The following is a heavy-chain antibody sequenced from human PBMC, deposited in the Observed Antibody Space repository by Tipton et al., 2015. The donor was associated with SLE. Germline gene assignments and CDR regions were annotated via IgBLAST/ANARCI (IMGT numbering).Heavy chain of an antibody. CDR1: GFTFSSYW. CDR2: LNSDGTYT. D-gene: IGHD4-11*01. J-gene: IGHJ5*02. Sequence: EASGFTFSSYWMHWVRQVPGKGLVWVSRLNSDGTYTSYADSVKGRFTISRDNAKNTVYLQMNNLSAEDTAVYYCTRLTVTDTFDPWGQGSLVAFTS. CDR3: TRLTVTDTFDP. V-gene: IGHV3-74*01.